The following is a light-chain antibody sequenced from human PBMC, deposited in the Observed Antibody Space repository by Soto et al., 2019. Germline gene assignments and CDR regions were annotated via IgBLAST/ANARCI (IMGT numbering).Light chain of an antibody. J-gene: IGLJ2*01. CDR1: SSDIGGYNH. CDR3: SSYTNTSPHVI. CDR2: NVS. V-gene: IGLV2-14*03. Sequence: QSVLTQPASVSGSPGQSITISCTGASSDIGGYNHVSWYQQHPGKAPKLIIYNVSHRPSGVSTRLSGSKYGNTASLIIAGLQAEDEADYFCSSYTNTSPHVIFGGGTQLTVL.